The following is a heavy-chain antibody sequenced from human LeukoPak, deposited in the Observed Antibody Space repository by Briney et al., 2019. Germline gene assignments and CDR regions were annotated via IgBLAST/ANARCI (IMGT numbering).Heavy chain of an antibody. D-gene: IGHD1-26*01. Sequence: SETLSLTCTVSGGSIRGSSDYWGWIRQSPGKGLEWIGSIYYSGSTYYNPSLKSRVTISVDTSKNQFYVKLTSATAADTAVYYCARNESVLGTTGLNDFFDDWGQGTLVTVSS. V-gene: IGHV4-39*01. CDR3: ARNESVLGTTGLNDFFDD. CDR2: IYYSGST. J-gene: IGHJ4*02. CDR1: GGSIRGSSDY.